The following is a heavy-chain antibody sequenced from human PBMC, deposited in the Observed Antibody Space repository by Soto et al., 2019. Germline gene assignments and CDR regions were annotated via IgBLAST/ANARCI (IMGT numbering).Heavy chain of an antibody. Sequence: SETLSLTCTVSGGSVSSNSYYWSWIRQPPGKGLEWIGYIFYSGSTNYNPSLKSRVTISVDTSKNRFSLKLSSVTAADTAVYYCARVGGYRDNWFDPWGQGTLVTVSS. CDR2: IFYSGST. CDR3: ARVGGYRDNWFDP. D-gene: IGHD5-18*01. V-gene: IGHV4-61*01. CDR1: GGSVSSNSYY. J-gene: IGHJ5*02.